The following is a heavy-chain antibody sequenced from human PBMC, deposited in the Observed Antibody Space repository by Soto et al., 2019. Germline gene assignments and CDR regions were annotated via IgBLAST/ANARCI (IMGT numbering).Heavy chain of an antibody. Sequence: SETLSLTCTVSGGSISSGDYYWSWIRQPPGKGLEWIGYIDYSGSTYYNPSLKSRVTISVDTSKNQFSLKLSSVTAADTAVYYCARASMLGAFDIWGQGTLVTVSS. CDR3: ARASMLGAFDI. D-gene: IGHD2-8*01. J-gene: IGHJ3*02. CDR1: GGSISSGDYY. V-gene: IGHV4-30-4*01. CDR2: IDYSGST.